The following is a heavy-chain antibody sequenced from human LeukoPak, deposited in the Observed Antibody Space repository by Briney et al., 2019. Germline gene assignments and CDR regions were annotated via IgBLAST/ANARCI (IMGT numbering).Heavy chain of an antibody. CDR2: IGTAGDP. J-gene: IGHJ3*02. V-gene: IGHV3-13*05. CDR3: ARGLRYCSGSSCYNSDAFDI. CDR1: GFTFSSYD. D-gene: IGHD2-15*01. Sequence: GGSLRLSCAASGFTFSSYDMHWVRQAPGKRLEWVSAIGTAGDPYYPGSVKGRFTISRENAKNSLYLQMISLRAGDTAVYYCARGLRYCSGSSCYNSDAFDICGQGTMVTVSS.